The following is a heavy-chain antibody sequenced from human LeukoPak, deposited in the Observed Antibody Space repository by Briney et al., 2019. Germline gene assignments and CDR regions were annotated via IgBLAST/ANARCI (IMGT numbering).Heavy chain of an antibody. J-gene: IGHJ6*02. CDR1: GYTFTSYG. CDR3: ARDKPYGSGWYGIYGMDV. D-gene: IGHD6-19*01. V-gene: IGHV1-18*01. CDR2: ISAYNGNT. Sequence: GASVKVSCKASGYTFTSYGISWVRQAPGQGLEWMGWISAYNGNTNYAQKLQGRVTMTTDTSTSTAYMELRSLRSDDTAVYYCARDKPYGSGWYGIYGMDVWGQGTTVTVSS.